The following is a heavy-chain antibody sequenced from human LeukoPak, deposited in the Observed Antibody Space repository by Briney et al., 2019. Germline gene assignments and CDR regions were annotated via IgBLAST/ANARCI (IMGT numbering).Heavy chain of an antibody. J-gene: IGHJ3*02. V-gene: IGHV3-30*18. CDR1: GFTFRTHD. CDR3: AKNGYDILTGYYTPPDAFDI. D-gene: IGHD3-9*01. Sequence: PGGSLRLSCAASGFTFRTHDMHWVRQAPGKGLEWVAVISHDGGNKYYADSVKGRFTISRDNSKNTVYLQMNSLRAEDTAVYYCAKNGYDILTGYYTPPDAFDIWGQGTMVTVSS. CDR2: ISHDGGNK.